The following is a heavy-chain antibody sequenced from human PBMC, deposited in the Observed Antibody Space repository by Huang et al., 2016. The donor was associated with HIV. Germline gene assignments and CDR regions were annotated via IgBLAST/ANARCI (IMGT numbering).Heavy chain of an antibody. J-gene: IGHJ3*02. V-gene: IGHV3-30*02. CDR3: AKDRGRGGDVFDI. CDR1: GFTFSSFG. Sequence: QVHLVESGGGVVQPGGSLRLSCAASGFTFSSFGMHWVRQAPGKGLEWVLFMRSDGNIKYYADSVKGRFTISRDNSRNTLYLQMSGLTTEDTAVYYCAKDRGRGGDVFDIWGQGTMLTVSS. CDR2: MRSDGNIK. D-gene: IGHD3-10*01.